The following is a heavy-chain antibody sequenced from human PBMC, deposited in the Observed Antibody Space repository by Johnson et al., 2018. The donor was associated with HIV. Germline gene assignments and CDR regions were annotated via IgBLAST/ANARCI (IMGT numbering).Heavy chain of an antibody. D-gene: IGHD6-6*01. J-gene: IGHJ3*02. CDR3: AKGIAAPHDAFDI. CDR1: GFKFSDYH. V-gene: IGHV3-11*04. CDR2: ISSGGRTI. Sequence: QVQVVESGGGLVKPGGSLRLSCAASGFKFSDYHMSWIRQAPGKGLEWVSYISSGGRTIYYADSVKGRFTISRDNAKNSLYLQMNRLRAEDTAVYYCAKGIAAPHDAFDIWGQGTMVTVSS.